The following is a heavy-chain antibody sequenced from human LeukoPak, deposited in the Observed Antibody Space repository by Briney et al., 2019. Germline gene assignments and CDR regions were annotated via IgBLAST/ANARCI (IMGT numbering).Heavy chain of an antibody. CDR1: GGSNRCGDYV. Sequence: KPSQTLSLTCAASGGSNRCGDYVWSWIRQPPGKGLEWIGHIHYSGNTYYNPSLKSQVSISVDTSKNQISLKLSSVTAADTAVYYCARENNGYGGKKAFDYCGQGTLVTVSS. CDR2: IHYSGNT. CDR3: ARENNGYGGKKAFDY. D-gene: IGHD4-23*01. J-gene: IGHJ4*02. V-gene: IGHV4-30-4*01.